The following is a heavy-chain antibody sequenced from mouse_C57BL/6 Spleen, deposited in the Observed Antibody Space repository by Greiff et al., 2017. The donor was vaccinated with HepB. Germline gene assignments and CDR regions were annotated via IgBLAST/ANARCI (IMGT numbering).Heavy chain of an antibody. V-gene: IGHV5-4*03. Sequence: DVMLVESGGGLVKPGGSLKLSCAASGFTFSSYAMSWVRQTPEKRLEWVATISAGGSYTYYPDNVKGRFTISRDNAKNNLYLQMSQLKSEDTAMYYCARDYYGSSYEYFDGWGTGTTVTVSS. CDR2: ISAGGSYT. CDR3: ARDYYGSSYEYFDG. J-gene: IGHJ1*03. D-gene: IGHD1-1*01. CDR1: GFTFSSYA.